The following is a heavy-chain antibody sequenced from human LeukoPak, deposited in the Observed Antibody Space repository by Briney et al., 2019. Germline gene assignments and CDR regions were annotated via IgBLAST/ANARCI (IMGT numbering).Heavy chain of an antibody. Sequence: GVSLRLSCAASGFTFSSYAMSWDRQAPGKGLEWVSAISGSGGSTYYADSVKGRFTISRDNSKNTLYLQMNSLRAEDTAVYYCAKDLAITMVRGVIIYFDYWGQGTLVTVSS. V-gene: IGHV3-23*01. J-gene: IGHJ4*02. CDR2: ISGSGGST. CDR1: GFTFSSYA. CDR3: AKDLAITMVRGVIIYFDY. D-gene: IGHD3-10*01.